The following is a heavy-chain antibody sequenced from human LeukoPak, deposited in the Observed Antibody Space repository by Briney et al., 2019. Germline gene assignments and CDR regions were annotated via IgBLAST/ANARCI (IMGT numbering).Heavy chain of an antibody. Sequence: SETLSLTCTVSGGSISSSDFCWGWIRQPPGKGLEWIAYVYNSGSTYYSPSLKSRVTISADTSKNQFSLKLSSVTAADTAVYFCARQRYGFWSGYWIGDAFDIWGQGTVVTVST. D-gene: IGHD3-3*01. CDR2: VYNSGST. CDR3: ARQRYGFWSGYWIGDAFDI. V-gene: IGHV4-39*01. J-gene: IGHJ3*02. CDR1: GGSISSSDFC.